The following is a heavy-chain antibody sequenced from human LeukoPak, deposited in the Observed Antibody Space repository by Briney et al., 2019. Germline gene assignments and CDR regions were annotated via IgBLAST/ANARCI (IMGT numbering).Heavy chain of an antibody. V-gene: IGHV4-30-4*01. CDR1: GGSFSSGDYY. J-gene: IGHJ4*02. CDR3: ARGDSSSWSFKI. Sequence: SGTLSLTCTVSGGSFSSGDYYWSWIRQPPGKGLEWIAYIYYSGSTYYNPSLKSRVSISVDTSKNQFSLKLSSATAADTAVYYCARGDSSSWSFKIWGQGTLVTVSS. CDR2: IYYSGST. D-gene: IGHD6-13*01.